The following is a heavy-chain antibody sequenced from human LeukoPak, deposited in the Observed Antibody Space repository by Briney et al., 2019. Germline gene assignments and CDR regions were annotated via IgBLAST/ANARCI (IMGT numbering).Heavy chain of an antibody. J-gene: IGHJ4*02. CDR3: ARETRYSADY. D-gene: IGHD5-12*01. CDR1: GFTFNSYW. Sequence: GGSLRLSCAASGFTFNSYWMHWVRQAPGKGPVWVSRINSDGSSTSYADSVKGRFTISRDNAKNTLYLQMNSLRAEDTAVYYCARETRYSADYWGQGTLVTVSS. V-gene: IGHV3-74*01. CDR2: INSDGSST.